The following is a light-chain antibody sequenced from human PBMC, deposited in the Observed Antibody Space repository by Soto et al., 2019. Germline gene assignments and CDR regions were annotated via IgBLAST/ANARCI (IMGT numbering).Light chain of an antibody. Sequence: QSALTQPASVSGFPGQSITISCAGSNTDVGDYPYVSWYQQHPGKAPKLMIYDVSERSSGVPHRFSGSTSGNTASLTISGLQAEDEADYYCCSYAGSYFYVFGTGTKLTVL. J-gene: IGLJ1*01. V-gene: IGLV2-11*01. CDR2: DVS. CDR3: CSYAGSYFYV. CDR1: NTDVGDYPY.